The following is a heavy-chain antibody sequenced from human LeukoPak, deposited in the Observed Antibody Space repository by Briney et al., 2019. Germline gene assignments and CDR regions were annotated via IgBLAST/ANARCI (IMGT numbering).Heavy chain of an antibody. CDR1: GYNFTNYW. Sequence: GESLKISCEGSGYNFTNYWIAWVRQMPGKGLEWMGIIYPGDSDTRYSPSFQGQVAISADKSISTAYLQWSSLKASDTAMYYCARQRNYCDSGSFHWGQGTLVTVSS. V-gene: IGHV5-51*01. J-gene: IGHJ4*02. D-gene: IGHD3-10*01. CDR3: ARQRNYCDSGSFH. CDR2: IYPGDSDT.